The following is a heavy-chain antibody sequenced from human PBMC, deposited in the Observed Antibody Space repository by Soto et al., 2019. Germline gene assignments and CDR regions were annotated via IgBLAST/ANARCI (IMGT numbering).Heavy chain of an antibody. Sequence: QVQLVESGGGVVQPGRSLRLSCAVSGFTFSSYGMHWVRQAPGKGLEWVAVIWYDGSNKYYADSVKGRFTISRDNSKNTLYLQMNSLRAEDTAVYYCARGQRNSLYDSSGFHYFDYWGQGTLVTVSS. CDR1: GFTFSSYG. J-gene: IGHJ4*02. CDR3: ARGQRNSLYDSSGFHYFDY. D-gene: IGHD3-22*01. CDR2: IWYDGSNK. V-gene: IGHV3-33*01.